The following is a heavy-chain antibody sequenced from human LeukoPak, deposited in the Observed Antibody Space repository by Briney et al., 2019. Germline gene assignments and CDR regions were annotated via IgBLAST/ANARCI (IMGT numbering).Heavy chain of an antibody. CDR2: IIPIFGTA. D-gene: IGHD4-17*01. Sequence: SVKVSCKASGGTFSSYAISWVRQAPGQGLEWMGGIIPIFGTANYAQKFQGRVTITADESTSTAYMELSSLRSEDTAMYYCARAVGDGDYVGFDYWGQGTLVTVSS. J-gene: IGHJ4*02. V-gene: IGHV1-69*13. CDR3: ARAVGDGDYVGFDY. CDR1: GGTFSSYA.